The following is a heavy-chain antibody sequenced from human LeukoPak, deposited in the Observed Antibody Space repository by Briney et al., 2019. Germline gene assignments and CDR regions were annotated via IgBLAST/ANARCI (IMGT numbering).Heavy chain of an antibody. CDR2: IYYSGST. J-gene: IGHJ4*02. Sequence: SETLSLTCTVSGGSISSYYWSWIRQPPGKGLEWIGYIYYSGSTNYNPSLKGRVTISVDTSKNQFSLKLSSVTAADTAVYYCARELGTYFDYWGQGTLVTVSS. CDR1: GGSISSYY. D-gene: IGHD3/OR15-3a*01. V-gene: IGHV4-59*01. CDR3: ARELGTYFDY.